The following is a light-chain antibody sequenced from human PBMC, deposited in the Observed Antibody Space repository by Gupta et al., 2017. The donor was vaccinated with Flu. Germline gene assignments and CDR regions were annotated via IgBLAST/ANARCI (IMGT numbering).Light chain of an antibody. V-gene: IGKV3-15*01. CDR1: QSVSSN. CDR2: GAS. CDR3: QQYKNWPPSYT. J-gene: IGKJ2*01. Sequence: EIVLTQSPASLSVSPGEGATISCSASQSVSSNLAWYQQKPSQATSLLIYGASTRATGSPARLSGSGSGTEFTLTISSLQSEDFEADYCQQYKNWPPSYTFGQGTKLEIK.